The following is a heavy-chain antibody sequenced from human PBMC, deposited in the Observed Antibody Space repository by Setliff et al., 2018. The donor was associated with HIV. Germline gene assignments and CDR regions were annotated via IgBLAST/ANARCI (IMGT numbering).Heavy chain of an antibody. J-gene: IGHJ6*02. CDR3: ARGPVELSNYDHDYYYGMDV. CDR1: GGSFSGYY. Sequence: SLTCAVYGGSFSGYYWSWIRQPPGKGLEWIGEINHSGSTNYNPSLKSRVTISVDTSKNQFSLKLSSVTAADTAVYYCARGPVELSNYDHDYYYGMDVWGQGTTVTVSS. D-gene: IGHD4-4*01. CDR2: INHSGST. V-gene: IGHV4-34*01.